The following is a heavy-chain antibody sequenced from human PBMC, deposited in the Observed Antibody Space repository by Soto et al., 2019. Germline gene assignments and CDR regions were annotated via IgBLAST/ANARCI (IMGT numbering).Heavy chain of an antibody. CDR1: GFTFSSYA. Sequence: EVQLLESGGGLVQPGGSLRLSCAASGFTFSSYAMSWVRQAPGKGLEWVSAISGSGGSTYYADSVKGRFTNSRNNSKYTLYLQMNSLRAEDTAVYYCAKGWAEHESLSFDYWGQGTLVTVSS. V-gene: IGHV3-23*01. CDR3: AKGWAEHESLSFDY. D-gene: IGHD1-1*01. J-gene: IGHJ4*02. CDR2: ISGSGGST.